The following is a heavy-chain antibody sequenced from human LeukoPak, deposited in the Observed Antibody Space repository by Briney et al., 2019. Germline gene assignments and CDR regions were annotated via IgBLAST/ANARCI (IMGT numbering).Heavy chain of an antibody. Sequence: RASVKVSCKASGGTFSSYAISWVRQAPGQGLEWMGRIIPILGIANYAQKFQGRVTITADKSTSTAYMELSSLRSEDTAVYYCARESRGVGATTFDYWGQGTLVTVSS. D-gene: IGHD1-26*01. J-gene: IGHJ4*02. V-gene: IGHV1-69*04. CDR2: IIPILGIA. CDR3: ARESRGVGATTFDY. CDR1: GGTFSSYA.